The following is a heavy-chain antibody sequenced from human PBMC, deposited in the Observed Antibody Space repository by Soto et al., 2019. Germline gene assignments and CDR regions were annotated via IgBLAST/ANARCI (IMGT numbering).Heavy chain of an antibody. CDR2: ISAYNGNT. J-gene: IGHJ6*02. CDR3: ARGPPRGTIFGVVIRKYYYYGMDV. Sequence: QVQLVQSGAEVKKPGASVKVSCKASGYTFTSYGISCVRQAPGQGLEWLGWISAYNGNTNYAQKLQGRVTMTTDTSTSTAYMELRSLRSDDTAVYYCARGPPRGTIFGVVIRKYYYYGMDVWGQGTTVTVSS. CDR1: GYTFTSYG. V-gene: IGHV1-18*01. D-gene: IGHD3-3*01.